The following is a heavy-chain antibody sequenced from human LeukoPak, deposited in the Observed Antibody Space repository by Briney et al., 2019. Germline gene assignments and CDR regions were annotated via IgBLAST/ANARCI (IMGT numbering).Heavy chain of an antibody. J-gene: IGHJ4*02. D-gene: IGHD6-19*01. V-gene: IGHV3-7*01. CDR2: IKQDGSEK. Sequence: GGSLRLSCAASGFTFSSYWMSCVRQAPGKGLEWVANIKQDGSEKYYVDSVKGRFTISRDNAKNSLYLQMNSLRAEDTAVYYCAREIRLWLVPYYFDYWGQGTLVTVSS. CDR3: AREIRLWLVPYYFDY. CDR1: GFTFSSYW.